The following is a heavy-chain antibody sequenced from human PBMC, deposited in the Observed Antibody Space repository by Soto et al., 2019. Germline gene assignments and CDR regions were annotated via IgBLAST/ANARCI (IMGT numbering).Heavy chain of an antibody. CDR3: ARDPTTVTRFGVYWYFDL. CDR1: GGTFSSYT. CDR2: IIPILGIA. D-gene: IGHD4-17*01. Sequence: ASVKVSCKASGGTFSSYTISWVRQAPGQGLEWMGRIIPILGIANYAQKFQGRVTITADKSTSTAYMELSSLRSEDTAVYYCARDPTTVTRFGVYWYFDLWGRGTLVTVSS. J-gene: IGHJ2*01. V-gene: IGHV1-69*04.